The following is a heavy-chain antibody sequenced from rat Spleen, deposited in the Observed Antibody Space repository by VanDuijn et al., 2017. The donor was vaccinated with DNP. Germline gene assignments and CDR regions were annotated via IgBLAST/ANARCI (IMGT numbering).Heavy chain of an antibody. CDR3: AKERDYGSDY. D-gene: IGHD1-11*01. V-gene: IGHV5-58*01. J-gene: IGHJ2*01. CDR2: INPDGGST. Sequence: EVQLVESGGGLVQPGRSLKLSCAASGFTFSSYWMYWIRQAPGKGLEWVASINPDGGSTHYRDSVKGRFTISRDNTENTVYLQMNSLRSEDTATYDCAKERDYGSDYWGQGVMVTVSS. CDR1: GFTFSSYW.